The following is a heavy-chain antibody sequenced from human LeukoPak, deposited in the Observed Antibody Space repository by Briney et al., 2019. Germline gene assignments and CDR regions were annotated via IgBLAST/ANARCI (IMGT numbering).Heavy chain of an antibody. Sequence: GASVKVSCKASGYTFTGYYMHWVRQAPGQGLEWMGRINPNSGGTNYAQKFQGRVTMTRDTSISTAYMELSRLRSDDTAVYYCAREDSSGWYRFDYWGQGTLVTASS. D-gene: IGHD6-19*01. CDR2: INPNSGGT. CDR1: GYTFTGYY. V-gene: IGHV1-2*06. CDR3: AREDSSGWYRFDY. J-gene: IGHJ4*02.